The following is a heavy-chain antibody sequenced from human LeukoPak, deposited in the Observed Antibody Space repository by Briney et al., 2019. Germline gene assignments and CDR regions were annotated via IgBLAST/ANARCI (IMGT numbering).Heavy chain of an antibody. J-gene: IGHJ4*02. CDR1: GFTVSSNY. CDR2: IYSGGYT. V-gene: IGHV3-53*01. Sequence: GGSLRLSCAASGFTVSSNYMSWVRQAPGKGLEWVSVIYSGGYTYYADSVKGRFTISRDSSKNTLYLQMSSLRAEDTAVYYCAKTGNPATGDYWGQGTLVTVSS. CDR3: AKTGNPATGDY. D-gene: IGHD1-1*01.